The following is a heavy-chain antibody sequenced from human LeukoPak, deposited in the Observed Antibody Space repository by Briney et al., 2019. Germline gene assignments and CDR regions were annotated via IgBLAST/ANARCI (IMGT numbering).Heavy chain of an antibody. CDR2: ISGSGSST. CDR1: GFPFSSYA. V-gene: IGHV3-23*01. Sequence: GGSLRLSCAASGFPFSSYAVSWVRQATGRGLEWVSAISGSGSSTYYADSVKGRFTISRDNSKNTLYLQMNSLRAEDTAVYYCAKDLVYDSFDYWGQGTLVTVSS. CDR3: AKDLVYDSFDY. D-gene: IGHD3-16*01. J-gene: IGHJ4*02.